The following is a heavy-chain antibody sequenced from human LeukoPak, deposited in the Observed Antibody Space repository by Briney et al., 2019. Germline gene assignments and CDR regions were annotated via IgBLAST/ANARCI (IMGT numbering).Heavy chain of an antibody. J-gene: IGHJ1*01. CDR1: GYTFTGYY. Sequence: ASVTVSCKASGYTFTGYYMHWVRQAPGQGLEWMGWINPNSGGTNYAQKFQGRVTMTRDTSISTAYMELSRLRSDDTAVYYCARIIRPYCSSTSCYNRNEYFQHWGQGTLVTVSS. CDR3: ARIIRPYCSSTSCYNRNEYFQH. CDR2: INPNSGGT. D-gene: IGHD2-2*02. V-gene: IGHV1-2*02.